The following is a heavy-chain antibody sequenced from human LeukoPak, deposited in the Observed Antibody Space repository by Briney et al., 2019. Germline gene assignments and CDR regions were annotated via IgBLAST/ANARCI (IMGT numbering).Heavy chain of an antibody. J-gene: IGHJ4*02. D-gene: IGHD3-9*01. V-gene: IGHV3-33*01. CDR2: TWSAETSK. CDR3: ARDRLVRQFDY. CDR1: GFTFSSYG. Sequence: PGGSLRLSCAASGFTFSSYGMHWVRQVPGKGLEWVAVTWSAETSKKYADSVKGRFAISRDNSKNTLYLEMNSLRVEDTAIYYCARDRLVRQFDYWGQGTLATVSS.